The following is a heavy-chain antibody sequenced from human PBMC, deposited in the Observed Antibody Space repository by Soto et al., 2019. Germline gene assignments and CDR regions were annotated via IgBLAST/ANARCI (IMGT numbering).Heavy chain of an antibody. CDR2: ISSSGSTI. CDR1: GFTFSSYS. V-gene: IGHV3-48*04. Sequence: PGGSLRLSCAVSGFTFSSYSINWVRQAPGGKLEWVSYISSSGSTIYYADSVKGRFTISRDDAKNTLYLQMNSLRAEDTAVYYSARDKGHGGWTNWFDPWGQGTLVTVSS. J-gene: IGHJ5*02. D-gene: IGHD6-19*01. CDR3: ARDKGHGGWTNWFDP.